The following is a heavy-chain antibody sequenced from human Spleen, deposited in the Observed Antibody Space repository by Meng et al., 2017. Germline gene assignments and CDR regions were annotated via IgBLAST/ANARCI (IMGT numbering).Heavy chain of an antibody. V-gene: IGHV4-34*01. J-gene: IGHJ4*02. CDR3: ARGPTTMAHDFDY. D-gene: IGHD4-11*01. CDR2: INHSGST. Sequence: QAQLPQWGRGLLNPSETLSLPCVVSGGSFSDYYWSWIRQPPGKGLEWIGEINHSGSTNYNPSLESRATISVDTSQNNLSLKLSSVTAADSAVYYCARGPTTMAHDFDYWGQGTLVTVSS. CDR1: GGSFSDYY.